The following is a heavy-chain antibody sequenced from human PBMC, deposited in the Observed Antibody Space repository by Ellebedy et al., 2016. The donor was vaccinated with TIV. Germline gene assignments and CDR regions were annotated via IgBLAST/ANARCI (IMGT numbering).Heavy chain of an antibody. J-gene: IGHJ3*02. CDR3: ARRGNYLGDAFDI. D-gene: IGHD1-26*01. V-gene: IGHV1-69*01. Sequence: QKFQGRVTITADESMSTAYMELSSLRSEDTAVYYCARRGNYLGDAFDIWGQGTMVAVSS.